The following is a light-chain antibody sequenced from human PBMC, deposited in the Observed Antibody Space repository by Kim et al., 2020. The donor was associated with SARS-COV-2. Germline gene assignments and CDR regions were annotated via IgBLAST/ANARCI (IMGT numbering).Light chain of an antibody. J-gene: IGLJ3*02. Sequence: GPRGTSSCSGSSSNIGSNNVNWYQPLPGTAPKLLIYSNNQWPSGVPDRFSGSKSDTSASLAISGLQSEDETDYYCAAWDDSLDAWVFGGGTQLTVL. CDR1: SSNIGSNN. CDR3: AAWDDSLDAWV. CDR2: SNN. V-gene: IGLV1-44*01.